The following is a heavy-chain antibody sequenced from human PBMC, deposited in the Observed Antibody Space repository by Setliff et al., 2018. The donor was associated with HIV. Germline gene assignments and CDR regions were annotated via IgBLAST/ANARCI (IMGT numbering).Heavy chain of an antibody. J-gene: IGHJ3*02. CDR1: GGSFSGHY. D-gene: IGHD3-22*01. CDR3: ARGHFYDTNGYYLRPFDI. CDR2: INHSGST. Sequence: SETLSLTCAIYGGSFSGHYWSWIRQPPGKGPEWIGEINHSGSTNCNPSLKSRVTMAVDTSKSQFSLKLTSVTAADTAVYYCARGHFYDTNGYYLRPFDIWGQGTMVTVSS. V-gene: IGHV4-34*01.